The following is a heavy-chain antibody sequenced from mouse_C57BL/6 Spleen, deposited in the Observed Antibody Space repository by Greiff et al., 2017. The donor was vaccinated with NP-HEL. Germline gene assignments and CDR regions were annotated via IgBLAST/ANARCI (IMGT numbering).Heavy chain of an antibody. D-gene: IGHD2-4*01. Sequence: VQLQQPGTELVKPGASVKLSCKASGYTFTSYWMHWVKQRPGQGLEWIGNINPSNGGTNYNEKFKSKATLTVDKSSSTAYMQLSSLTSEDSAVYYCARYDYDLGYYFDYWGQGTTLTVSS. V-gene: IGHV1-53*01. CDR1: GYTFTSYW. CDR2: INPSNGGT. J-gene: IGHJ2*01. CDR3: ARYDYDLGYYFDY.